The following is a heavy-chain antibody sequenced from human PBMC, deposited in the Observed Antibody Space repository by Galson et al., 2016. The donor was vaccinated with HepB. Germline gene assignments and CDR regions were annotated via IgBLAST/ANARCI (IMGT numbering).Heavy chain of an antibody. V-gene: IGHV3-21*01. Sequence: SLRLSCAASGFTFSRDSMIWVRQAPGKGLEWVSSISSGSDGYIYYADSVKGRFTISRDNAKTSLLPQMNSLRAEDTAVYYCARVRYSSSWYVLWYFDLWGRGTLVTVSS. D-gene: IGHD6-13*01. CDR1: GFTFSRDS. CDR2: ISSGSDGYI. CDR3: ARVRYSSSWYVLWYFDL. J-gene: IGHJ2*01.